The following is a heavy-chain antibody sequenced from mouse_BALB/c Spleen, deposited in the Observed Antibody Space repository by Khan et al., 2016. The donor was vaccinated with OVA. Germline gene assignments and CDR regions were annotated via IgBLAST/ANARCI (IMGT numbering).Heavy chain of an antibody. J-gene: IGHJ3*01. CDR2: IWSAGST. CDR1: GFSLPNYS. CDR3: ARRGYDYGRGALFAY. Sequence: QVQLKQSGPGLVQPSQSLSITCTVSGFSLPNYSVHWVRQSPGKGLEWLGVIWSAGSTDYNEAFISRLTISKDNSRSNVFFKMNNLQPNDTAIYYCARRGYDYGRGALFAYWGQGTLVTVSA. V-gene: IGHV2-2*02. D-gene: IGHD2-4*01.